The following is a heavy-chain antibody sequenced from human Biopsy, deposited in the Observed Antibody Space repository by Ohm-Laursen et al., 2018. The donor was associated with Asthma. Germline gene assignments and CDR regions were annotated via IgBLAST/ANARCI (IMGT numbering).Heavy chain of an antibody. CDR1: GFTFSSYG. CDR2: VSSDGHNK. V-gene: IGHV3-30*03. J-gene: IGHJ3*02. D-gene: IGHD3-22*01. CDR3: ARQSGQEYGDSIPFDT. Sequence: SLRLSCSASGFTFSSYGMHWVRQGPGKGLEWVALVSSDGHNKYYEDSVKGRFTVSRDNSRNRLYLQINSLTVEDSAVYFCARQSGQEYGDSIPFDTWGQGTKVAVSS.